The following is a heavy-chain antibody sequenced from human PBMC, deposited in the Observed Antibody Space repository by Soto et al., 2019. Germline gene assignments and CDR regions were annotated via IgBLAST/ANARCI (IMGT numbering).Heavy chain of an antibody. D-gene: IGHD3-22*01. V-gene: IGHV4-31*03. J-gene: IGHJ5*02. CDR2: IYYSGST. CDR3: ARAYYDSSGYLNWFDP. Sequence: SLTCTVSDGSISSGGYYWSWIRQHPGKGLEWIGYIYYSGSTYYNPSLKSRVTISVATSKNHFSLKLSSVTAADTAVYYCARAYYDSSGYLNWFDPWGQGTLVTVSS. CDR1: DGSISSGGYY.